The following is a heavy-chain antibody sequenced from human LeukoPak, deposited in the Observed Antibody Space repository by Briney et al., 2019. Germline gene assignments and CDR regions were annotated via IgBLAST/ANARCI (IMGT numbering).Heavy chain of an antibody. CDR2: INWNGGST. CDR1: GFTFDDYG. D-gene: IGHD1-26*01. CDR3: ARNSIVGALGGSFDI. V-gene: IGHV3-20*04. Sequence: GGSLRLSCAASGFTFDDYGMSWVRQAPGKGLEWVSGINWNGGSTGYADSVKGRFTISRDNAKNSLYLQMNSLRAEDTALYYCARNSIVGALGGSFDIWGQGTMATVSS. J-gene: IGHJ3*02.